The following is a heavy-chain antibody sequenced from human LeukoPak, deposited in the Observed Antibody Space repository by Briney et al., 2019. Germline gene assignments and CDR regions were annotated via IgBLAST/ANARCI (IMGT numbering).Heavy chain of an antibody. CDR1: GFTFSSYG. V-gene: IGHV3-33*01. CDR2: IWYDGSNK. Sequence: PGRSLRLSRAASGFTFSSYGMHWVRQAPGKGLEWVAVIWYDGSNKYYGDSVKGRFTISRDNSKKTLYLQMNSLRVEDTAVYYCARGDGYNDAEYLQHWGQGTLVTVS. J-gene: IGHJ1*01. CDR3: ARGDGYNDAEYLQH. D-gene: IGHD5-24*01.